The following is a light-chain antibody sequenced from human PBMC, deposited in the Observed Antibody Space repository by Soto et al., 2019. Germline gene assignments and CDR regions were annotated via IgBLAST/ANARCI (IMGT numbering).Light chain of an antibody. CDR1: QSVSSY. Sequence: EIVLTQSPATLSLSPGERATLSCRASQSVSSYLAGYQQKPGQAPRLLIYDASNRATGIPARFSGSGSGTDFTLTISSLEPEDFAVYSCQQRSNWPPLTFGGGTKVEIK. CDR3: QQRSNWPPLT. V-gene: IGKV3-11*01. CDR2: DAS. J-gene: IGKJ4*01.